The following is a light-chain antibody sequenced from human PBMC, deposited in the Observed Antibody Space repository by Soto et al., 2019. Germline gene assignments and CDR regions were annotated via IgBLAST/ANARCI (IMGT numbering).Light chain of an antibody. V-gene: IGKV3-11*01. CDR2: DVS. CDR1: QSVSSY. Sequence: EIVLTQSPATLSLSPGESATLSCRASQSVSSYLAWYQQKPGQAPRLLMYDVSNRAAGISARFSGSGSGTDFTLTISSLEPEDFAVYYCQQRSNWPPITFGQGTRLEIK. CDR3: QQRSNWPPIT. J-gene: IGKJ5*01.